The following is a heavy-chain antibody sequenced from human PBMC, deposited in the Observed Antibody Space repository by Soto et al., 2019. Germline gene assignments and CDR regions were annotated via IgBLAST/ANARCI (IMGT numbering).Heavy chain of an antibody. CDR3: ASAPIPYYYYYGMDV. V-gene: IGHV3-48*02. Sequence: PGGSLRLSCAASGFTVSSNYMSWVRQAPGKGLEWVSYISSSSSTIYYADSVKGRFTISRDNAKNSLYLQMNSLRDEDTAVYYCASAPIPYYYYYGMDVWGQGTTVTVSS. CDR2: ISSSSSTI. J-gene: IGHJ6*02. CDR1: GFTVSSNY.